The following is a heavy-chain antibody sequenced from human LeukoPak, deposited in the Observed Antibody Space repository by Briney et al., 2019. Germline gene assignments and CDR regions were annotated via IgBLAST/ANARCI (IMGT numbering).Heavy chain of an antibody. D-gene: IGHD2-21*02. V-gene: IGHV3-30*18. CDR1: GFTFSSYG. CDR2: ISYDGSNK. CDR3: AKTMVTAIPYYYGMDV. Sequence: PGGSLRLSCAASGFTFSSYGMHWVRQAPGKGLEWVAVISYDGSNKYYADSVKGRFTISRDNSKNTLYLQMNSLRAEDTAVYYCAKTMVTAIPYYYGMDVWGQGTTVTVSS. J-gene: IGHJ6*02.